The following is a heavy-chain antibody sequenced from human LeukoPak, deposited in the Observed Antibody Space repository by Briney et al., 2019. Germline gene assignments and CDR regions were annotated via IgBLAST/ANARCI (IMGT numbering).Heavy chain of an antibody. J-gene: IGHJ4*02. CDR2: ISWNSGSI. V-gene: IGHV3-9*01. CDR3: AKVGVSGSSWYLDY. Sequence: GGSLRLSCAASGFTFDDYAMHWVRQAPGKGLEWVSGISWNSGSIGYADSVKGRFTISRDNAKNSLYLQMNSLRAEDTALYYCAKVGVSGSSWYLDYWGQGTLVTVSS. D-gene: IGHD6-13*01. CDR1: GFTFDDYA.